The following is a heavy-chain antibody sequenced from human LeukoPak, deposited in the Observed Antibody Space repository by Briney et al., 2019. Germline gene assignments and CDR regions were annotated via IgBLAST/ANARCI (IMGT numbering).Heavy chain of an antibody. CDR1: GGSFSGYY. J-gene: IGHJ6*03. CDR3: ARRYCSGGSCPPSPYYMDV. V-gene: IGHV4-34*01. D-gene: IGHD2-15*01. Sequence: PSETLSLTCAVYGGSFSGYYWSWIRQPPGEVLGWNGEIHHSGSTNYNPSLKSRVTISVDTSKNQFSLKLSSVTAADTAVYYCARRYCSGGSCPPSPYYMDVWGKGTTVTVSS. CDR2: IHHSGST.